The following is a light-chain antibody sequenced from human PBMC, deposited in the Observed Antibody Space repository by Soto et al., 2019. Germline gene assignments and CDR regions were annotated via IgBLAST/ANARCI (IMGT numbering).Light chain of an antibody. CDR3: QVWDSSSDHVV. Sequence: SYELTQPPSVSVAPGKTARITCEGNNIGSKSVHWYQQKPGQAPVLVIYYDSERPSGIPERFSGSNSGNTATLTISRVEAGDEADYYCQVWDSSSDHVVFGGGTKVTVL. V-gene: IGLV3-21*04. CDR2: YDS. CDR1: NIGSKS. J-gene: IGLJ2*01.